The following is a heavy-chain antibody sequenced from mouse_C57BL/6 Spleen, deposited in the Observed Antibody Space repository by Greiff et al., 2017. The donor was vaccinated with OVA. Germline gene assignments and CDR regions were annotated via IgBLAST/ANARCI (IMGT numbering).Heavy chain of an antibody. J-gene: IGHJ4*01. D-gene: IGHD2-4*01. Sequence: EVQLQQSGPELVKPGASVKISCKASGYTFTDYYMNWVKQSPGKSLEWIGDINPNNGGTSYNQKFKGKATLTVDKSSSTAYMELRSLTSEDSAVEYSAGRDDYGEYYCNCSLDYWGQGTSVTVSS. CDR3: AGRDDYGEYYCNCSLDY. CDR2: INPNNGGT. CDR1: GYTFTDYY. V-gene: IGHV1-26*01.